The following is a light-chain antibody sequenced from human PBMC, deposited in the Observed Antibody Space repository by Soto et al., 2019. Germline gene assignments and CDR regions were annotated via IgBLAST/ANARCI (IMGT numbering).Light chain of an antibody. CDR3: QQYNSYLLT. CDR2: KAS. CDR1: QSISSW. Sequence: DIQMTQSPSTLSASVGDRVTISCRASQSISSWLAWYQQKPGKDPKLLIYKASSLESGVPSRFSGSGSGTEFTLTISSLHPDDFAAYFCQQYNSYLLTFGGGTKVEIK. J-gene: IGKJ4*01. V-gene: IGKV1-5*03.